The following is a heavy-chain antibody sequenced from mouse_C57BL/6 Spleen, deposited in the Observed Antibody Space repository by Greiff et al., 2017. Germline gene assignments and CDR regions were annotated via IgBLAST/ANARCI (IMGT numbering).Heavy chain of an antibody. CDR1: GYAFSSSW. CDR3: AREGVITTVVALDY. V-gene: IGHV1-82*01. D-gene: IGHD1-1*01. CDR2: IYPGDGDT. J-gene: IGHJ2*01. Sequence: QVQLQQSGPELVKPGASVKISCKASGYAFSSSWMNWVKQRPGKGLEWIGRIYPGDGDTNYNGKFKGKATLTADKSSSTAYMQLSSLTSEDSAVYFCAREGVITTVVALDYWGQGTTLTVSS.